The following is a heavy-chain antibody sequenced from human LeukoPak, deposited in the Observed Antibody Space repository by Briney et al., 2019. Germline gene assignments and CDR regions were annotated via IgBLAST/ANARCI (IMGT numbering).Heavy chain of an antibody. CDR2: ISGSGGNT. CDR1: GFTFSSYG. Sequence: PGRSLRLSCAASGFTFSSYGMHWVRQAPGKGLGWVSVISGSGGNTYYADSVKGRFTISRDNSKNTLYLQMNSLRAEDTAIYYCAKDGKGAPVAGTGYFDYWGQGTLVTVSS. V-gene: IGHV3-23*01. CDR3: AKDGKGAPVAGTGYFDY. J-gene: IGHJ4*02. D-gene: IGHD6-19*01.